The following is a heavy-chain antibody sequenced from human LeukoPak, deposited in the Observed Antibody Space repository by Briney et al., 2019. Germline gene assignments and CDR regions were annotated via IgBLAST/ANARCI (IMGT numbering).Heavy chain of an antibody. J-gene: IGHJ4*02. D-gene: IGHD5-12*01. CDR2: ISGSGGST. CDR3: AKDRYSGYAFDY. Sequence: GGSLRLSCAASGFTFSSYDMSWVRQAPGKGLEWVSAISGSGGSTYYADSVKGQFTISRDNSKNTLYLQMNSLRAEDTAVYSCAKDRYSGYAFDYWGEGTLVTVSS. V-gene: IGHV3-23*01. CDR1: GFTFSSYD.